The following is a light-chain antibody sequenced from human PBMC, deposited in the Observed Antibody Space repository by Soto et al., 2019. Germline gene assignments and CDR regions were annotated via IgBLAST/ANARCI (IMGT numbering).Light chain of an antibody. V-gene: IGKV1-9*01. CDR3: QQYNSYSLT. CDR1: QGISSY. CDR2: AAP. J-gene: IGKJ1*01. Sequence: IQLTQSPSSLSASVGDRVTITCRASQGISSYLAWYQQKPGKAPKLLIYAAPTLQSGVPSRFSGSGSGTDFTLTISSLQPDDFAAYYCQQYNSYSLTFGQGTKVDIK.